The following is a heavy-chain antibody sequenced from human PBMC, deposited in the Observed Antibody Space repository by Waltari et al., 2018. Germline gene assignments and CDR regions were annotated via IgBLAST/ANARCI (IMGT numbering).Heavy chain of an antibody. D-gene: IGHD3-22*01. V-gene: IGHV3-33*01. J-gene: IGHJ4*02. CDR1: GFTFSSYG. CDR3: ARETYYYDSSGYYYFDY. Sequence: QVQLVESGGGVVQPGRSLRLSCAASGFTFSSYGMPWVRQAPGKGLEWVAVIWYDGSNKYYADSVKGRFTISRDNSKNTLYLQMNSLRAEDTAVYYCARETYYYDSSGYYYFDYWGQGTLVTVSS. CDR2: IWYDGSNK.